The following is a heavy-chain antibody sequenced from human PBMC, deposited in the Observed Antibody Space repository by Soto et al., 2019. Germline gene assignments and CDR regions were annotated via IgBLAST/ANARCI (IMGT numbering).Heavy chain of an antibody. J-gene: IGHJ5*02. CDR2: ISWNSGTT. Sequence: EMRLVESGGALAKPGGSLRLSCEASGFSFEEYAMNWVRQGPGKGLEWVARISWNSGTTHYADSVKGRFAISRDNGKNLVYLEMNGLRIEDTALYYCEKDNLRSGLGNWFDPWGQGTWVSVSS. D-gene: IGHD6-19*01. CDR1: GFSFEEYA. V-gene: IGHV3-9*01. CDR3: EKDNLRSGLGNWFDP.